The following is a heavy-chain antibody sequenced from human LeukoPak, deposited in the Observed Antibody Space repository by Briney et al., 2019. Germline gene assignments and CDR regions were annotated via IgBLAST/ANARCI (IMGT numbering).Heavy chain of an antibody. J-gene: IGHJ4*02. V-gene: IGHV3-23*01. D-gene: IGHD5-12*01. CDR2: ISGSGGST. CDR3: ARDRSGYDAGFDY. CDR1: GFTFSSYA. Sequence: GGSLRLSCAASGFTFSSYAMSWVRQAPGKGLEWVSAISGSGGSTHYADSVKGRFTISRDNSKNTLYLQMNSLRAEDTAVYYCARDRSGYDAGFDYWGQGTLVTVSS.